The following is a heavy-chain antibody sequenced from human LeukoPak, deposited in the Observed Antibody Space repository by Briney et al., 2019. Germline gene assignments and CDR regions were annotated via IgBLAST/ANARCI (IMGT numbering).Heavy chain of an antibody. Sequence: SETLSLTCTVSGGSISSYYWSWIRQPPGKGLEWIGYIYYSGSTNYNPSLKSRVTISVDTSKNQFSLKLSSVTAADTAVYYCARDSRGPSDTGSRHHYYYYYMDVWGKGTTVTVSS. CDR2: IYYSGST. V-gene: IGHV4-59*01. CDR3: ARDSRGPSDTGSRHHYYYYYMDV. CDR1: GGSISSYY. D-gene: IGHD1-26*01. J-gene: IGHJ6*03.